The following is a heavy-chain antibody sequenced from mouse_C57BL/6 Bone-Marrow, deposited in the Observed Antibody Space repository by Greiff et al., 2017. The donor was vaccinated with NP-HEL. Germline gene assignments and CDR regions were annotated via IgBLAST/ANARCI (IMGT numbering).Heavy chain of an antibody. CDR2: IYPRSGNT. Sequence: QVQLQQSGAELARPGASVKLSCKASGYTFTSYGISWVKQRTGQGLEWIGEIYPRSGNTYYNEKFKGKATLTADKSSSTAYMELRSLTSEDSAVYFCARMGYYGPWFAYWGQGTLVTVSA. J-gene: IGHJ3*01. CDR1: GYTFTSYG. D-gene: IGHD1-1*01. CDR3: ARMGYYGPWFAY. V-gene: IGHV1-81*01.